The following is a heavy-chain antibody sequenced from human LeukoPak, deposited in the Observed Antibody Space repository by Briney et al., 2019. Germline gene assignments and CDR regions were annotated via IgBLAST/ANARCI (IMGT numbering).Heavy chain of an antibody. V-gene: IGHV3-73*01. CDR3: TRWSVDTKHYYYVDV. D-gene: IGHD5-18*01. J-gene: IGHJ6*03. CDR2: IRSKANSYAT. CDR1: GFTFSGSA. Sequence: GGSPRLSCAASGFTFSGSAMHWVRQASGKGVGWVGRIRSKANSYATAFAASVKGRFTISRDDSKNTAYLQMNSLKTEDTAVYYCTRWSVDTKHYYYVDVWGKGTTVTVSS.